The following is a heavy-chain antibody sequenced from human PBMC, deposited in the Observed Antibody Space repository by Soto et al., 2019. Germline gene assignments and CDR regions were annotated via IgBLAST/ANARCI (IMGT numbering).Heavy chain of an antibody. CDR1: GLTVTRNY. CDR2: IHTGGAT. CDR3: ATGGSKRVRGAIVEVFHLEF. V-gene: IGHV3-53*02. Sequence: ELQLVESGGGLIQPGGSLRLSCVASGLTVTRNYMTWVRLAPGKGLEGVSVIHTGGATHYTDSVKGRFTVSRDESKNALVLQMNSLKVEDTAVYYCATGGSKRVRGAIVEVFHLEFWGRGTVVTVSS. D-gene: IGHD3-10*01. J-gene: IGHJ4*02.